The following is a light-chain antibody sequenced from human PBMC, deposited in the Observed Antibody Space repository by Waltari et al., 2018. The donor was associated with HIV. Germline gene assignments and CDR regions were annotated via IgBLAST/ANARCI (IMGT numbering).Light chain of an antibody. CDR2: ANT. V-gene: IGLV1-40*01. Sequence: QSVLTQPPSVSGAPGQRVTIPCTGSSSNIGADYDVHWYQPLPGTAPKLLIYANTQRPSGVPDRFSGSKSGTSASLAITGLQAEDEAEYYCQSYDSSLSGYVVFGGGTKLTVL. CDR3: QSYDSSLSGYVV. CDR1: SSNIGADYD. J-gene: IGLJ2*01.